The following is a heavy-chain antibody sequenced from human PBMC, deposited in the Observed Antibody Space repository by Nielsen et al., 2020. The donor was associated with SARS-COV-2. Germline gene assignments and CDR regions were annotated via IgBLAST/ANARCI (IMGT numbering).Heavy chain of an antibody. Sequence: SLKISCAASGFTFNNYGFYWVRQAPGQGLEWVASISYEGSKKYYGDSLTGRFTVSRDTSKNTVYLQMNSLRAEDTALYHCAVGYGDYDWYFDLWGRGTLVTVSS. CDR3: AVGYGDYDWYFDL. CDR2: ISYEGSKK. J-gene: IGHJ2*01. V-gene: IGHV3-30*03. CDR1: GFTFNNYG. D-gene: IGHD4-17*01.